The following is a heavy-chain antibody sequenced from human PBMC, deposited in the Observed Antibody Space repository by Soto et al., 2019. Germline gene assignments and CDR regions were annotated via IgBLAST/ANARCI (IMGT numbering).Heavy chain of an antibody. CDR2: ISAYNGNT. CDR3: VGDCRTTRYSKLDP. Sequence: SEEGSRKATGYCFTRKRICLVRQPRCKGREWVGWISAYNGNTNYAQKLQGRVTMNTDTSPSTDYMDVRDLRADERAVYYLVGDCRTTRYSKLDPWGQGTMVPVSS. V-gene: IGHV1-18*01. J-gene: IGHJ5*01. CDR1: GYCFTRKR. D-gene: IGHD1-1*01.